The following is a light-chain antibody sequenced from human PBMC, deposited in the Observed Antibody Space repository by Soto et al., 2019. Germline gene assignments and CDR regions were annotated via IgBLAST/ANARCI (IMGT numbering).Light chain of an antibody. CDR1: QGISDR. CDR2: SAS. J-gene: IGKJ5*01. V-gene: IGKV1-9*01. CDR3: QQRDGYPIT. Sequence: DIQLTQSPSFLSASVGDRVTITCRASQGISDRLAWYQQRPGKAPNLLIHSASSLQSGVTLRVSGSGSGTEFTLTCSGLQPADFATYYCQQRDGYPITFGEGTRLEMK.